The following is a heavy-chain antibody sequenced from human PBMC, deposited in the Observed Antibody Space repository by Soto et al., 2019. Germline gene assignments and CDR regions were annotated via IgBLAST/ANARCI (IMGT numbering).Heavy chain of an antibody. CDR1: GYTFTSYY. CDR3: ARDSSVIRYFDWLPLNSYFDY. D-gene: IGHD3-9*01. CDR2: INPSGGST. Sequence: GASVKVSCKASGYTFTSYYMHWVRQAPGQGLEWMGIINPSGGSTSYAQKFQGRVTMIRDTSTSTVYMELSSLRSEDTAVYYCARDSSVIRYFDWLPLNSYFDYWGQGTLVTLSS. J-gene: IGHJ4*02. V-gene: IGHV1-46*03.